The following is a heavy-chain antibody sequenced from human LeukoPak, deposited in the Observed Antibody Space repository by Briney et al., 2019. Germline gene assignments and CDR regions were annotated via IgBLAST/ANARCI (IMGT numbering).Heavy chain of an antibody. CDR3: ARHSSYVSPVRY. D-gene: IGHD3-10*02. CDR1: LGSIRNSSYY. Sequence: SWTLSLTCTFSLGSIRNSSYYWGCIRQPPGKGLEWIGSISYSGSTFYNPYLKSRVPISADTSNVQFSLKLTSGTAADTAVYFCARHSSYVSPVRYWGQGTLVTVSP. V-gene: IGHV4-39*01. CDR2: ISYSGST. J-gene: IGHJ4*02.